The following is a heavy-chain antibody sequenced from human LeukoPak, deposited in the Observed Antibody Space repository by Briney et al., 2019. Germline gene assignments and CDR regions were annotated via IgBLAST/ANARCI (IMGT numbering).Heavy chain of an antibody. CDR2: INHSGST. J-gene: IGHJ4*02. D-gene: IGHD5-24*01. V-gene: IGHV4-34*01. CDR3: ARGRDGYNFDY. CDR1: GGSFSGYY. Sequence: SETLSLTCAVYGGSFSGYYWSWIRQPPGKGQEWIGEINHSGSTNYNPSLKSRVTISVDTSKNQFSLKLSSVTAADTAVYYCARGRDGYNFDYWGQGTLVTVSS.